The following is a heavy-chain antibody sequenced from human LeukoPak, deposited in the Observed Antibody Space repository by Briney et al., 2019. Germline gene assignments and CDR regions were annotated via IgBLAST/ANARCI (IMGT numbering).Heavy chain of an antibody. CDR3: AKPRAMTTGVGRYFDL. V-gene: IGHV3-23*01. CDR2: ISGGGENT. Sequence: GGSLRLSCGASGFTFTSYAMSWIRLAPGKGLEWVSAISGGGENTYYGDSVKGRFTISRDNSKNTLYLQMNSLRAEDTATYYCAKPRAMTTGVGRYFDLWGRGTLVTVSS. J-gene: IGHJ2*01. D-gene: IGHD1-1*01. CDR1: GFTFTSYA.